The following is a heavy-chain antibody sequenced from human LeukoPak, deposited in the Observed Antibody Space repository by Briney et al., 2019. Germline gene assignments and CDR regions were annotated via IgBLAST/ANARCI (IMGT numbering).Heavy chain of an antibody. D-gene: IGHD2-15*01. J-gene: IGHJ4*02. CDR2: ISSSSSYI. CDR3: ARDYGGPHYFDY. V-gene: IGHV3-21*01. Sequence: GGSLRLSCAASGFTFSSYSMNWVRQAPGKGLEWVSSISSSSSYIYYADSVKGRFTISRDDAKNSLYLQMDSLRAEDTAVYYCARDYGGPHYFDYWGQGTLVTVSS. CDR1: GFTFSSYS.